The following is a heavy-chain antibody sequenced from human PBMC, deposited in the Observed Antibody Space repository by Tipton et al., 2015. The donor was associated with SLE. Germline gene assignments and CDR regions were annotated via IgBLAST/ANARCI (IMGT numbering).Heavy chain of an antibody. CDR2: IYTSGST. CDR3: ARRRGTAVVSIYQYFYMDV. CDR1: GGSISSGSYY. Sequence: TLSLTCTVSGGSISSGSYYWSWIRQPAGKGLEWIGRIYTSGSTNYNPSLKSRVTISVDTSKNQFSLKLSSVTAADTAVYYCARRRGTAVVSIYQYFYMDVWGKGTTVTVSS. D-gene: IGHD5-18*01. J-gene: IGHJ6*03. V-gene: IGHV4-61*02.